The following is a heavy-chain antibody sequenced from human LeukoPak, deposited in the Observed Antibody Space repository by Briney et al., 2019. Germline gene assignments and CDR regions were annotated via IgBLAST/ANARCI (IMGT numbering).Heavy chain of an antibody. V-gene: IGHV3-7*01. CDR3: ARVDGGSGRD. Sequence: GGSLRLSCAASGFTFSSYWMSWVRQAPGKGLEWAVNIRQDGTESYYVDSVKGRFTMSRDNANNSLYLQMNSLRVEDTAVYYCARVDGGSGRDWGQGILVTVSS. CDR2: IRQDGTES. J-gene: IGHJ4*02. CDR1: GFTFSSYW. D-gene: IGHD4-23*01.